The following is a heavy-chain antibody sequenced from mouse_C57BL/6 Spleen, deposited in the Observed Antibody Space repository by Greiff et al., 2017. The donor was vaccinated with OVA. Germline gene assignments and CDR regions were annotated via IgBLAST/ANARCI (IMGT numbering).Heavy chain of an antibody. J-gene: IGHJ4*01. V-gene: IGHV1-82*01. CDR2: IYPGDGDT. Sequence: VKLMESGPELVKPGASVKISCKASGYAFSSSWMNWVKQRPGKGLEWIGRIYPGDGDTNYNGKFKGKATLTADKSSSTAYMQLSSLTSEDSAVYFCALSITGAMDYWGQGTSVTVSS. CDR3: ALSITGAMDY. CDR1: GYAFSSSW.